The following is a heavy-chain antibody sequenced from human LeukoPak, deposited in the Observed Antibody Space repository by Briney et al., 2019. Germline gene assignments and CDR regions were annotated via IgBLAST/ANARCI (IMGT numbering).Heavy chain of an antibody. V-gene: IGHV1-18*01. CDR1: GYTFTSYG. CDR3: ARAPHYDILTGYYSLTMGDGFDY. D-gene: IGHD3-9*01. Sequence: ASVKVSCKASGYTFTSYGISWVRQAPGQGLEWMGWISAYNGNTNYAQKLQGRVTMTTDTSTSTAYMELRSLRSDDTAVYYCARAPHYDILTGYYSLTMGDGFDYWGQGTLVTVSS. J-gene: IGHJ4*02. CDR2: ISAYNGNT.